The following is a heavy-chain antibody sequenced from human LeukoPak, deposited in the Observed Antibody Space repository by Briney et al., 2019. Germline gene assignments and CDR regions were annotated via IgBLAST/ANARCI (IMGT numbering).Heavy chain of an antibody. V-gene: IGHV3-23*01. Sequence: GGSLRLSCAASGFTFSSYAMSWVRQAPGKGLEWVSAISGSGGSTYYADSVKGRFTISRDNAKNSLYLQMNSLRAEDTAVYYCARDGRGRQWLVRDYFDYWGQGTLVTVSS. CDR1: GFTFSSYA. D-gene: IGHD6-19*01. CDR3: ARDGRGRQWLVRDYFDY. J-gene: IGHJ4*02. CDR2: ISGSGGST.